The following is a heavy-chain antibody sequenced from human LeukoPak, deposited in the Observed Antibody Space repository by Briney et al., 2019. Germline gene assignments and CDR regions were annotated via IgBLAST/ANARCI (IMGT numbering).Heavy chain of an antibody. V-gene: IGHV3-53*01. D-gene: IGHD6-19*01. Sequence: GGSLRLSCAASGFTVSSNYMSWVRQAPGKGLEWVSVIYSGGSPYYADSVKGRFTISRDNSKNTLYLQMNSLRAEDTAVYYCAMGPPVAGPVTDYWGQGTLVTVSS. CDR3: AMGPPVAGPVTDY. CDR1: GFTVSSNY. CDR2: IYSGGSP. J-gene: IGHJ4*02.